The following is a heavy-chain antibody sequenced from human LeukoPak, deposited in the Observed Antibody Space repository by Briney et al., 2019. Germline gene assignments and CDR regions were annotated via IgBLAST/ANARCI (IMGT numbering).Heavy chain of an antibody. Sequence: GRSLRLSCAASGFTFSSYGMHWVRQAPGKGLEWVAVISYDGSNKYYADSVKGRFTISRDNSKNTLYLQMNSLRAEDTAVYYCAKDQRAYCGGDCPLYFDYWGQGTLVTVSS. D-gene: IGHD2-21*02. CDR2: ISYDGSNK. V-gene: IGHV3-30*18. CDR3: AKDQRAYCGGDCPLYFDY. J-gene: IGHJ4*02. CDR1: GFTFSSYG.